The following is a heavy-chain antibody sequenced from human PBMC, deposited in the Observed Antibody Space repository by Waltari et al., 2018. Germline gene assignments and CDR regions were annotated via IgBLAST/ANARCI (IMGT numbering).Heavy chain of an antibody. CDR3: TTARYSGSYWGRTGHYMDV. J-gene: IGHJ6*03. CDR2: IKSNTDGGTT. CDR1: GFTFSNAW. D-gene: IGHD1-26*01. Sequence: EVQLVESGGGLVKPGGSLRLSCADSGFTFSNAWMSWVRQAPGKGLEWVGRIKSNTDGGTTDYAAPVKGRFTISRDDSKNTLYLQMNSLKTEDTAVYYCTTARYSGSYWGRTGHYMDVWGKGTTVTVSS. V-gene: IGHV3-15*01.